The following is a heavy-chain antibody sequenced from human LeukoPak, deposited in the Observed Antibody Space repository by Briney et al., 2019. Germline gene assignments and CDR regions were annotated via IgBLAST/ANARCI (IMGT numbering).Heavy chain of an antibody. CDR3: AREYSSGWYAGGNWFDP. CDR2: INGDSSFI. V-gene: IGHV3-21*04. D-gene: IGHD6-19*01. CDR1: GFTFSAYP. J-gene: IGHJ5*02. Sequence: KPGGSLRLSCAASGFTFSAYPIEWVRQAPGKGLEWVSSINGDSSFIYYADSVKGRFTISRDNAKNSLYLQMNSLRAEDTAVYYCAREYSSGWYAGGNWFDPWGQGTLVTVSS.